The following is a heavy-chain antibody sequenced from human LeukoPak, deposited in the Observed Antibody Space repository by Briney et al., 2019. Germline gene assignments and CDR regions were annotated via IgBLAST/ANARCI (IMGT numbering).Heavy chain of an antibody. J-gene: IGHJ5*02. CDR1: GYSISSGYY. CDR3: ARRVKGGYEGWFDP. D-gene: IGHD5-12*01. Sequence: PSETLSLTCAVYGYSISSGYYWGWIRQPPGNGLEWIGSIYHSGSTYYNPSLKSRVTISVDTSKNQFSLKLSSVTAADTAVYYCARRVKGGYEGWFDPWGQGTLVTVFS. CDR2: IYHSGST. V-gene: IGHV4-38-2*01.